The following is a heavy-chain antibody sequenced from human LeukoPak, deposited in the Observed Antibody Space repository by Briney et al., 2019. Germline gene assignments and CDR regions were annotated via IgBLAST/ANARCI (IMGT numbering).Heavy chain of an antibody. D-gene: IGHD6-19*01. CDR1: GGSFSGYY. V-gene: IGHV4-34*01. CDR2: INHSGST. CDR3: ARADSGWYSLFDY. J-gene: IGHJ4*02. Sequence: PSETLSLTCAVYGGSFSGYYWSWIRQPPGKGLEWIGEINHSGSTNYNPSLKSRVTMSVDTSKNQFSPKLSSVTAADTAVYYCARADSGWYSLFDYWGQGTLVTVSS.